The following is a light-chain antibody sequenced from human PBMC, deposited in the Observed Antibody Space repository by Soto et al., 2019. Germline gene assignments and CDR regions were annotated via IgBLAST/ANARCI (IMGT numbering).Light chain of an antibody. CDR3: QQYNNWPTWT. V-gene: IGKV3-15*01. CDR2: GAS. Sequence: EIVLTQSPATLSVSPGERATLSCRASQSFSSNLAWYQHKPGQPPRLLIYGASTRATGIPTRFSGSGSGTEFTLTISSLQSEDFAVYYCQQYNNWPTWTFGQGTKVEIK. J-gene: IGKJ1*01. CDR1: QSFSSN.